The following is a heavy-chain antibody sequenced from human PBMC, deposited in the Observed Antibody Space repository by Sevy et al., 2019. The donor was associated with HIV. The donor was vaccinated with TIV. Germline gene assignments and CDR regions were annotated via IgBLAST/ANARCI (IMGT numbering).Heavy chain of an antibody. V-gene: IGHV1-2*04. CDR1: GYTFTGYY. CDR3: ARASLKGSSTSTHYYYYYMDV. J-gene: IGHJ6*03. D-gene: IGHD2-2*01. CDR2: INPNSGGT. Sequence: ASVKVSCKASGYTFTGYYMHWVRQAPGQGLEWMGWINPNSGGTNYAQKFQGWVTMTRDTSISTAYMELSRLRSDVTAVYYCARASLKGSSTSTHYYYYYMDVWGKGTTVTVSS.